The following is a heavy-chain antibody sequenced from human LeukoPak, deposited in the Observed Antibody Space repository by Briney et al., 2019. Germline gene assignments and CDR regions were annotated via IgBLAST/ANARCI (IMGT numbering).Heavy chain of an antibody. CDR3: AREVGPRQLHLWGSAFDY. CDR2: INPNSGGT. V-gene: IGHV1-2*02. D-gene: IGHD5-18*01. J-gene: IGHJ4*02. Sequence: ASVKVSCKASGYTFTSYYMHWVRQAPGQGPEWMGWINPNSGGTKYAQRFQGRVTMTRDTSINTAYMELSSLRSEDTAMYYCAREVGPRQLHLWGSAFDYWGQGTLVTVSS. CDR1: GYTFTSYY.